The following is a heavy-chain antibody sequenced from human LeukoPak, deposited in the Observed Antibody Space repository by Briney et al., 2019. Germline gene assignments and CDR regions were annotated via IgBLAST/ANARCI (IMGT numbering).Heavy chain of an antibody. CDR2: IYYSGST. V-gene: IGHV4-39*06. Sequence: PSETLSLTCTVSGGSISSSSYYWGWIRQPLGKGLEWIGSIYYSGSTYYNPSLKSRVTISVDTSKNQFPLKLSSVTAADTAVYYCARGGSSPTWWGQGTLVTVSS. CDR3: ARGGSSPTW. D-gene: IGHD6-13*01. J-gene: IGHJ4*02. CDR1: GGSISSSSYY.